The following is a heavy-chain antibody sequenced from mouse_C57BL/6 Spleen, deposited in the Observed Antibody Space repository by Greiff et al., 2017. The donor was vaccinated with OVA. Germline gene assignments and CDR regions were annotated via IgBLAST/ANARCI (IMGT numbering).Heavy chain of an antibody. Sequence: VQLQQSGPELVKPGASVKISCKASGYSFTDYNMNWVKQRNGTSLEWIGVITPNSGTTRSHQQFKGKATLTVDQSSSTAYMQLNSLTSEDSAVYYWAKPFYYDYDEGGYFDVWGTGTTVTVAS. CDR2: ITPNSGTT. CDR1: GYSFTDYN. D-gene: IGHD2-4*01. CDR3: AKPFYYDYDEGGYFDV. V-gene: IGHV1-39*01. J-gene: IGHJ1*03.